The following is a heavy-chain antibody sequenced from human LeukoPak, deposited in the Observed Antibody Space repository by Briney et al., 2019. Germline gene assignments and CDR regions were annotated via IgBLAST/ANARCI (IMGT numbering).Heavy chain of an antibody. Sequence: SETLSLTCTVSGASFSSASYWSWIRQPPGKGVEWIAHIYNGVNTNYNPSLKSRVTISVDTSKNQFSLRLNSVTAADTAVYYCARSRAFNSGAFDPWGQGSLVTISS. D-gene: IGHD1-26*01. J-gene: IGHJ5*02. V-gene: IGHV4-61*01. CDR2: IYNGVNT. CDR3: ARSRAFNSGAFDP. CDR1: GASFSSASY.